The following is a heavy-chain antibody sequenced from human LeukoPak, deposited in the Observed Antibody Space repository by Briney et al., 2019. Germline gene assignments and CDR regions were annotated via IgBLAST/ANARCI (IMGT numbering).Heavy chain of an antibody. CDR2: ISASGKTT. J-gene: IGHJ4*02. CDR1: GFTFSTYE. D-gene: IGHD1-26*01. V-gene: IGHV3-48*03. CDR3: VKDLGRYRNNCFDY. Sequence: GGSLRLSCAASGFTFSTYEMNFVRQAPGKGLEWISYISASGKTTIYADFVKGRFTISRDNAKNSLYLQMNSLRAEDTAVYYCVKDLGRYRNNCFDYWGQGTLVTVSS.